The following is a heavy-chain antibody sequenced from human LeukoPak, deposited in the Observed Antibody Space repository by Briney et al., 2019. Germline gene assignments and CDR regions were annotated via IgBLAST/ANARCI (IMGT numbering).Heavy chain of an antibody. CDR2: SNTDGGTT. J-gene: IGHJ3*01. Sequence: GGSLRLSCAASGFTFSNAWMKSNTDGGTTDYAAPVKGRFTISRDDSKNTLYLQMNSLKTEDTAVYYCTTLRPYIQPRWGQGTMVTVSS. CDR3: TTLRPYIQPR. CDR1: GFTFSNAW. V-gene: IGHV3-15*01. D-gene: IGHD5-18*01.